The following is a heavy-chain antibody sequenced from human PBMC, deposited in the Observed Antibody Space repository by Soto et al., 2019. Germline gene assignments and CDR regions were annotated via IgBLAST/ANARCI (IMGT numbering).Heavy chain of an antibody. CDR3: ARDYCSGGSCNGMDV. J-gene: IGHJ6*02. Sequence: ASVKVSCKASGYTFTSYGISWVRQAPGQGLEWMGWISAYNGNTNYAQKLQGRVTMTRDTSTSTVYMELSSLRSEDTAVYYCARDYCSGGSCNGMDVWGQGTTVTVSS. CDR2: ISAYNGNT. CDR1: GYTFTSYG. V-gene: IGHV1-18*01. D-gene: IGHD2-15*01.